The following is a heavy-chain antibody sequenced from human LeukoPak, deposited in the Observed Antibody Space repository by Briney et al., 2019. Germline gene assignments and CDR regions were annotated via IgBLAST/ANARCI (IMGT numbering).Heavy chain of an antibody. CDR1: GGSISSGDYY. Sequence: SETLSLTCTVSGGSISSGDYYWSWIRQPPGKGLEWIGYIYYSGSTYYNPSLKSRVTISVDTSKNQFSLKLSSVTAADTAVYYCARVRYYDSSGSGHFDYWGQGTLVTVSS. D-gene: IGHD3-22*01. CDR2: IYYSGST. J-gene: IGHJ4*02. CDR3: ARVRYYDSSGSGHFDY. V-gene: IGHV4-30-4*08.